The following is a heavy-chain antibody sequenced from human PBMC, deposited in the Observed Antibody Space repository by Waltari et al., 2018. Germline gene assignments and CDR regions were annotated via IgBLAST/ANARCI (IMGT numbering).Heavy chain of an antibody. Sequence: QVQLQESGPGLVKPSETLSLTCTLSGSFYYLSWIRQPPGKGLECLGYASYSGSVYYNPSLQSRVTILLGSSRNQFSLQLSSVTAADTAVYYCATLGARYSNAFDVWGQGTMVTVSS. V-gene: IGHV4-59*08. CDR1: GSFYY. CDR3: ATLGARYSNAFDV. J-gene: IGHJ3*01. CDR2: ASYSGSV. D-gene: IGHD2-15*01.